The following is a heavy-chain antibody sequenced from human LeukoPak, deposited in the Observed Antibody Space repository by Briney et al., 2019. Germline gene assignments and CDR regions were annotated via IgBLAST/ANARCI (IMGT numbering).Heavy chain of an antibody. CDR1: GFTFSSYA. J-gene: IGHJ4*02. D-gene: IGHD6-19*01. V-gene: IGHV3-30*03. Sequence: GRSLRLSCAAAGFTFSSYAMHWVRQAPGKGLEWVAFVSYDGSDIYYGDSVKGRFTISRDNSKNTLYLQMNSLRAEDTAVYYCARDEDSGYSSGWYGLFDYWGQGTLVTVSS. CDR2: VSYDGSDI. CDR3: ARDEDSGYSSGWYGLFDY.